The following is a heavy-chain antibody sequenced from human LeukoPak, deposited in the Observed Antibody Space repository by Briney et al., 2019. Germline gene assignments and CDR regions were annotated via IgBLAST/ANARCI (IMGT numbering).Heavy chain of an antibody. V-gene: IGHV3-21*01. CDR2: ISSSSSYI. Sequence: GGSLRLSCAASGFTFSSYSMNWVRQAPGKGPEWVSSISSSSSYIYCADSVKGRFTISRDNAKNSLYLQMNSLRAEDTAVYYCARGGIVVVDFDYWGQGTLVTVSS. D-gene: IGHD3-22*01. J-gene: IGHJ4*02. CDR3: ARGGIVVVDFDY. CDR1: GFTFSSYS.